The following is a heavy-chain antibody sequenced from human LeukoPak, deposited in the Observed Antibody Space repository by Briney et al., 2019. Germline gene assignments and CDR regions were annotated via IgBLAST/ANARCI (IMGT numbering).Heavy chain of an antibody. CDR3: AKAPFTTNWFWDY. J-gene: IGHJ4*02. Sequence: PGGSLRLSCAASGFAVSSNYMSWVRQAPGKGLEWVSTFSGSGGSTYYADSVKGRFTISRDNSKNTLSLQMNSLRAEDTAVYYCAKAPFTTNWFWDYWGQGTLVTVSS. CDR2: FSGSGGST. V-gene: IGHV3-23*01. D-gene: IGHD1-1*01. CDR1: GFAVSSNY.